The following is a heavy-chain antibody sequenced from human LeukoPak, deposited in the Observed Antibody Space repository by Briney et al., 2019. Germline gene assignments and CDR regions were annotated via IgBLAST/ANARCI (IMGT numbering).Heavy chain of an antibody. CDR3: ARVRPYYDILTGHSGYYFDY. D-gene: IGHD3-9*01. J-gene: IGHJ4*02. Sequence: SETLSLTCTVSGGSISSGNYYWSWIRQPAGKGLEWIGRINTSGSTNYNPSLKSRVTISLDTSKNQFSLNLSSVTAADTAVYYCARVRPYYDILTGHSGYYFDYWGQGTLVTVSS. V-gene: IGHV4-61*02. CDR1: GGSISSGNYY. CDR2: INTSGST.